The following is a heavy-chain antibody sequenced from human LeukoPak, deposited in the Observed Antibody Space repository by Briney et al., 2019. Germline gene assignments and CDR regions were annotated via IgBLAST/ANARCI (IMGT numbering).Heavy chain of an antibody. V-gene: IGHV3-33*06. CDR3: AKSHYDFWSGYRYYFDY. Sequence: GGSLRLSRAASGFTFSSYGMHWVRQAPGKGLEWVAVIWYDGSNKYYADSVKGRFTISRDNSKNTLYLQMNSLRAEDTAVYYCAKSHYDFWSGYRYYFDYWGQGTLVTVSS. CDR2: IWYDGSNK. CDR1: GFTFSSYG. D-gene: IGHD3-3*01. J-gene: IGHJ4*02.